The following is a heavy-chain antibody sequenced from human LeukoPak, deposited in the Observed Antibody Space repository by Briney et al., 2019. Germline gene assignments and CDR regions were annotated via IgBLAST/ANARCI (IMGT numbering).Heavy chain of an antibody. J-gene: IGHJ4*02. V-gene: IGHV3-23*01. CDR2: ISGSGLMT. Sequence: GGSLRFSCAASGFTFSDYDMTWVRQAPGKGLEWVATISGSGLMTYYADSVKGRFTISRDNSKNTLYLQMNSLRAEDTAVYYCAKPAISSRGWYYDYWGQGTLVTVSS. CDR3: AKPAISSRGWYYDY. CDR1: GFTFSDYD. D-gene: IGHD6-19*01.